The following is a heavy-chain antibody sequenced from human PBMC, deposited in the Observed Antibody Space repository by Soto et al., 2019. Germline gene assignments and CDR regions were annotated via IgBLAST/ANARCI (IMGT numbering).Heavy chain of an antibody. D-gene: IGHD3-16*01. Sequence: SETLSLTCTVSGGSISSYYWSWIRQPPGKGLEWIGYIYYSGSTNYNPSLKSRVTISVDTSKNQFSLKLSSVTAADTAVYYCARVGGGYYYYYYGMDVWGQGTTVTVFS. V-gene: IGHV4-59*01. CDR2: IYYSGST. CDR3: ARVGGGYYYYYYGMDV. J-gene: IGHJ6*02. CDR1: GGSISSYY.